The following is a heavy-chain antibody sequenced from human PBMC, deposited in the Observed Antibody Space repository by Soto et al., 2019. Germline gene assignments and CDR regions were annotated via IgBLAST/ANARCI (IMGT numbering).Heavy chain of an antibody. CDR2: ISYDGSNK. D-gene: IGHD5-18*01. CDR3: AKARGYSYGYVLQNWFDP. Sequence: GGSLRLSCAASGFTFSSYGMHWVRQAPGKGLEWVAVISYDGSNKYYADSVKGRFTISRDNSKNTLYLQMNSLRAEDTAVYYCAKARGYSYGYVLQNWFDPWGQGTLVTVSS. J-gene: IGHJ5*02. V-gene: IGHV3-30*18. CDR1: GFTFSSYG.